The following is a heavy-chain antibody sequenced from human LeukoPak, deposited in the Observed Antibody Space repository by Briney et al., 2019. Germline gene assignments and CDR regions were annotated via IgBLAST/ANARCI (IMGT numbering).Heavy chain of an antibody. V-gene: IGHV3-7*03. J-gene: IGHJ4*02. D-gene: IGHD3-10*01. CDR3: ARVLLLWFGELFFDY. CDR2: IKQDGSEK. Sequence: PGGSLRLSCAASGFTFSSYWMSWVRQDPGKGLEWVANIKQDGSEKYYVDSVKGRFTISRDNAKNSLYLQMNSLRAEDTAVYYCARVLLLWFGELFFDYWGQGTLVTVSS. CDR1: GFTFSSYW.